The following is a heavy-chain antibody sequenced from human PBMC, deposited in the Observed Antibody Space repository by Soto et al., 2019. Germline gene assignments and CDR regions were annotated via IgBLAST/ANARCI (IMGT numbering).Heavy chain of an antibody. Sequence: ASVKVSCKASGYTFTGYYMHWVRQAPGQGLEWMGWINPNSGGTNYAQKFQGWVTMTRDTSISTAYMELSRLRSDDTAVYYCARALWLGEPPISVNWFDPWGQGTLVTVSS. CDR2: INPNSGGT. CDR1: GYTFTGYY. V-gene: IGHV1-2*04. CDR3: ARALWLGEPPISVNWFDP. J-gene: IGHJ5*02. D-gene: IGHD3-10*01.